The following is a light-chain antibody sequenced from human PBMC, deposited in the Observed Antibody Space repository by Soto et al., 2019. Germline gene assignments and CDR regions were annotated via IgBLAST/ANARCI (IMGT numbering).Light chain of an antibody. CDR3: QQYDSYSWT. V-gene: IGKV1-5*01. CDR2: DAS. Sequence: DIQMTQSPSTLSASVGDRVTIXXRASQSISSWLAWYQQKPGKAPKIXIYDASSLRIGVPSRFSGSGSGTEFTLTISSLQPDDFATYYCQQYDSYSWTFGQGTKVDIK. J-gene: IGKJ1*01. CDR1: QSISSW.